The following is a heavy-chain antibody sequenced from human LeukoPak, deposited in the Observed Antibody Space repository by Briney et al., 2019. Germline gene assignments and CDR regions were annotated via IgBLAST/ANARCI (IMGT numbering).Heavy chain of an antibody. J-gene: IGHJ4*02. Sequence: GESLKISCKGSGYSFTSYWVGWVRQMPGKGLEWMGIIYPGDSDTRYNPSFRGQVTISADKPISTAYLQWSSLKASDTAMYYCARRRSCSGGRCYEDFDYWGQGTLVTVSS. CDR2: IYPGDSDT. CDR3: ARRRSCSGGRCYEDFDY. D-gene: IGHD2-15*01. V-gene: IGHV5-51*01. CDR1: GYSFTSYW.